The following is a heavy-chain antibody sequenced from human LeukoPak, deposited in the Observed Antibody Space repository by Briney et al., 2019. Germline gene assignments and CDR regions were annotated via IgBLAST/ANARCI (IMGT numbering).Heavy chain of an antibody. V-gene: IGHV4-34*01. J-gene: IGHJ4*02. Sequence: KPSETLSLTCAVYGGSFSGYYWSWIRQPPGMGLEWIGEINHSGSTNYNPSLKSRVTISVDTSKNQFSLKLSSVAAADTAVYYCARTPSYYYGSGSYRVGIFDYWGQGTLVTVSS. CDR3: ARTPSYYYGSGSYRVGIFDY. CDR2: INHSGST. CDR1: GGSFSGYY. D-gene: IGHD3-10*01.